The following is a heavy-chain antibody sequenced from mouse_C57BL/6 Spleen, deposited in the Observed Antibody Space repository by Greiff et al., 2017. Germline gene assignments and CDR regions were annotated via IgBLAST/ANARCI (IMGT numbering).Heavy chain of an antibody. V-gene: IGHV1-80*01. Sequence: QVHVKQSGAELVKPGASVKISCKASGYAFSSYWMNWVKQRPGKGLEWIGQIYPGDGDTNYNGKFKGKATLTADKSSSTAYMQLSSLTSEDSAVYFCARNYYGSPGYFDYWGQGTTLTVSS. CDR2: IYPGDGDT. CDR3: ARNYYGSPGYFDY. D-gene: IGHD1-1*01. J-gene: IGHJ2*01. CDR1: GYAFSSYW.